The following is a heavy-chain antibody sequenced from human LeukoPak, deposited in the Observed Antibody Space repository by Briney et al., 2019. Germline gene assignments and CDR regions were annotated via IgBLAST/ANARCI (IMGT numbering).Heavy chain of an antibody. Sequence: GGSLRLSCAASGFILSDYWMSWVRQAPGKGLEWVASMKEDGSEKHYVDSVKGRFTISRDNAKNSLYLQMNSLRAEDTAVYYCARLRGPYPSTGDYWGQGTLVTVSS. D-gene: IGHD2-2*01. J-gene: IGHJ4*02. V-gene: IGHV3-7*03. CDR1: GFILSDYW. CDR3: ARLRGPYPSTGDY. CDR2: MKEDGSEK.